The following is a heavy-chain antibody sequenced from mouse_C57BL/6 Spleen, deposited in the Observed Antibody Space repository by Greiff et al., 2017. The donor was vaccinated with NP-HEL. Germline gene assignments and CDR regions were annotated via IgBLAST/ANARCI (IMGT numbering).Heavy chain of an antibody. D-gene: IGHD2-5*01. CDR2: IDPSDSYT. J-gene: IGHJ4*01. V-gene: IGHV1-69*01. Sequence: VKQRPGQGLEWIGEIDPSDSYTNYNQKFKGKSTLTVDKSSSTAYMQLSSLTSEDSAVYYCARSGYYSNYVGYAMDYWGQGTSVTVSS. CDR3: ARSGYYSNYVGYAMDY.